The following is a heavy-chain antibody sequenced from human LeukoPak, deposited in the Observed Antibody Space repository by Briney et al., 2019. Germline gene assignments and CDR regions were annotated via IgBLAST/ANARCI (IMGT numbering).Heavy chain of an antibody. CDR3: AXANQQLDAFDI. CDR1: GGSFSGYY. D-gene: IGHD6-13*01. Sequence: PSETLSLTCAVYGGSFSGYYWSWIRQPPGKGLEWIGEINHSGSTNYNPSLKSRVTISVDTSKNQFSLKLSSVTAADTAVYYCAXANQQLDAFDIWGQGTMVTVSS. J-gene: IGHJ3*02. CDR2: INHSGST. V-gene: IGHV4-34*01.